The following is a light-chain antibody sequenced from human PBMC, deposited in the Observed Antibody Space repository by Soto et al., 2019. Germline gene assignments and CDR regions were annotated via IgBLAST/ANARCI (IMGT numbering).Light chain of an antibody. CDR3: SSYTSSSTKV. Sequence: ALTQPASVSGSPGQSITISCTGTSSDVGGYNYVSWYQQHPGKAPKLMIYDVSNRPSGVSNRFSGSKSGNTASLTISGLQAEDEADYYCSSYTSSSTKVFGTGTKVTVL. CDR1: SSDVGGYNY. J-gene: IGLJ1*01. CDR2: DVS. V-gene: IGLV2-14*01.